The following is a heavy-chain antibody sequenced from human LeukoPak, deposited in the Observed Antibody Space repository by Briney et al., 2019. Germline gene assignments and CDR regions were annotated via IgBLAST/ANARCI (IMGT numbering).Heavy chain of an antibody. CDR2: VYYRRRS. V-gene: IGHV4-39*07. CDR3: ARAAGPLAAPDF. J-gene: IGHJ4*01. D-gene: IGHD6-13*01. Sequence: PSETLSLTCTVSGDSISKSNFYWGWIRQPPGKGLEWIGSVYYRRRSDQNPSLKSRVTISVDTSKNQFSLKLSSVTAADTAVYYCARAAGPLAAPDFWGQGTPVTISS. CDR1: GDSISKSNFY.